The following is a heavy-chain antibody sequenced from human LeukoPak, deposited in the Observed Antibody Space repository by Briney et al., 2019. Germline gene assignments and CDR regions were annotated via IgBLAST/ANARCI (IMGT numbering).Heavy chain of an antibody. CDR2: IYYSGST. CDR3: ASWRPGLIDY. D-gene: IGHD3-10*01. Sequence: SETLSLTCTVSGGSISSSSYYWGWIRQPPGKGLEWIGSIYYSGSTYYNPSLKSRVTISVDTSKNQFSLKLSSVTAADTAVYYCASWRPGLIDYWGQGTLVTVSS. V-gene: IGHV4-39*01. CDR1: GGSISSSSYY. J-gene: IGHJ4*02.